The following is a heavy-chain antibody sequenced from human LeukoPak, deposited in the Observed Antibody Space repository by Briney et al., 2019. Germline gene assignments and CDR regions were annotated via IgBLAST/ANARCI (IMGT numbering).Heavy chain of an antibody. V-gene: IGHV3-21*01. CDR3: ARESPPDY. CDR1: GFTFTNYA. CDR2: ISSSSSYI. J-gene: IGHJ4*02. Sequence: GSLRLSCAASGFTFTNYAMSWVRQAPGKGLEWVSSISSSSSYIYYADSVKGRFTISRDNAKNSLYLQMNSLRAEDTAVYYCARESPPDYWGQGTLVTVSS.